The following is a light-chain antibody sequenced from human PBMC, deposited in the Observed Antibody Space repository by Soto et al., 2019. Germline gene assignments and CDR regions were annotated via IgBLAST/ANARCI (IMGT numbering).Light chain of an antibody. Sequence: DIQMTQSPSSLSASVGDRITITCRASQDISNYLARYQQKPGKVPKLLIYSASTLQSGVPSRFSGSGSGTDFTLTISSLQPEDVATYFCLQHNSYPWTFGQGTKVDIK. CDR1: QDISNY. J-gene: IGKJ1*01. V-gene: IGKV1-27*01. CDR3: LQHNSYPWT. CDR2: SAS.